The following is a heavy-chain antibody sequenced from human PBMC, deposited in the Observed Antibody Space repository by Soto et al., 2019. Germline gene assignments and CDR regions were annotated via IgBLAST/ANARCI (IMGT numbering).Heavy chain of an antibody. CDR1: GGSISSGDYY. Sequence: PSETLSLTCTVSGGSISSGDYYWSWIRQPPGKGLEWIGYIYYSGSTYCNPSLKSRVTISVDTSKNQFSLKLSSVTAADTAVYYCARGKLNTIFGVVNNWFDPWGQGTLVTVSS. D-gene: IGHD3-3*01. J-gene: IGHJ5*02. CDR3: ARGKLNTIFGVVNNWFDP. V-gene: IGHV4-30-4*01. CDR2: IYYSGST.